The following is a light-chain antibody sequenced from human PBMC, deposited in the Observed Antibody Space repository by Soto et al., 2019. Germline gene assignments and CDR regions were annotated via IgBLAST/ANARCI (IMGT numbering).Light chain of an antibody. V-gene: IGKV1-33*01. CDR2: DAA. J-gene: IGKJ4*01. Sequence: DIQMTQSPSSLSASVGARVTIPCQASQDISNSIRWYQQRARKVPKLVIHDAATLETGVPSRLSGSGSGTEFTLTIDSLQPEDFATYYCPQTDSFPLSFGGGTKVDIK. CDR1: QDISNS. CDR3: PQTDSFPLS.